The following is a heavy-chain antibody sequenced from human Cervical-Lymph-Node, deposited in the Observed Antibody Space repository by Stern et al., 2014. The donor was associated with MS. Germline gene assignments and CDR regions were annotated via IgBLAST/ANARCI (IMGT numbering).Heavy chain of an antibody. D-gene: IGHD2-15*01. V-gene: IGHV1-18*01. CDR2: SSAYNVNT. CDR3: ARHRIKGYNCFDA. Sequence: VQLVESGAELKKPGASVKVSCKASGFALTSAGISWVRQAPGQGLEWMGWSSAYNVNTNYAQRFQDRGNMTTDTSTSTAYMELRSLRSDDTAVYYCARHRIKGYNCFDAWGQGTLVTVSS. J-gene: IGHJ5*02. CDR1: GFALTSAG.